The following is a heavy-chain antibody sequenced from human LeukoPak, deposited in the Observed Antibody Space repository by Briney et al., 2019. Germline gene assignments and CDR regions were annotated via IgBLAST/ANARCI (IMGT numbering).Heavy chain of an antibody. CDR3: AGTSCYYGSGSYPLDY. Sequence: SETLSLTCTVSGGSISSYYWSWVRHPPGEGLEWVGYIYYSGRTNYHPSLKSRVTISVDTSKNQFSLKLSSVTAADTAVYYCAGTSCYYGSGSYPLDYWGRGTLVTVSS. J-gene: IGHJ4*02. D-gene: IGHD3-10*01. V-gene: IGHV4-59*01. CDR2: IYYSGRT. CDR1: GGSISSYY.